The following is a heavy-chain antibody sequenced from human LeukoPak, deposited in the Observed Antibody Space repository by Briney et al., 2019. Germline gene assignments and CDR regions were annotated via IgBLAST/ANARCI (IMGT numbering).Heavy chain of an antibody. CDR3: ARDTSMVIDY. D-gene: IGHD5-18*01. Sequence: PGGSLRLSCAASGFTFSSYEMNWVRQAPGKGLEWVSYISSSGSTIYYADSVKGRFTISRDNAKNSLSLQMNSLRAEDTAVYYCARDTSMVIDYWGQGTLVTVTS. V-gene: IGHV3-48*03. CDR1: GFTFSSYE. J-gene: IGHJ4*02. CDR2: ISSSGSTI.